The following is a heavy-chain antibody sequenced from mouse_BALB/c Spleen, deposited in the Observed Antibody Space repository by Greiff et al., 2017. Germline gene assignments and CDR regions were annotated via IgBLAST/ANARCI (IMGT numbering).Heavy chain of an antibody. J-gene: IGHJ4*01. CDR1: GYTFTSYV. CDR3: ARGDKGYAMDY. V-gene: IGHV1-14*01. Sequence: VQLQQSGPELVKPGASVKMSCKASGYTFTSYVMHWVKQKPGQGLEWLGYINPYNDGTKYNEKFKGKATLTSDKSSSTAYMELSSLTAEDSAVSYCARGDKGYAMDYWGQGTSVTVSS. CDR2: INPYNDGT.